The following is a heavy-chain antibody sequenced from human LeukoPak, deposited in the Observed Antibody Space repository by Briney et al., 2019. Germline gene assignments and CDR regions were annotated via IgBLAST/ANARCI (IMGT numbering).Heavy chain of an antibody. D-gene: IGHD1-26*01. CDR1: GFTFGDYA. Sequence: GGSLRLSCAASGFTFGDYAMSWFRQAPGKGPEWVSYISGSSRTIYYADSVKGRFTISRDNAKNSLYLQMNSLRDEDTAVYYCARNEWADYWGQGTLVTVSS. CDR3: ARNEWADY. CDR2: ISGSSRTI. J-gene: IGHJ4*02. V-gene: IGHV3-48*02.